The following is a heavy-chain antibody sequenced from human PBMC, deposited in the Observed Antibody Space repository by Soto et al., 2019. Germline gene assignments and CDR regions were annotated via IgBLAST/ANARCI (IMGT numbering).Heavy chain of an antibody. CDR3: AKSSGYYMDY. D-gene: IGHD3-22*01. CDR1: GFTFSSYG. CDR2: ISYDGSNK. Sequence: QVQLVESGGGVVQPGRSLRLSCAASGFTFSSYGMHWVRQAPGKGLEWVAVISYDGSNKYYADSVKGRFTISRDNSKNTLYLQMNSLRAEDTAVYYCAKSSGYYMDYWGQGTLSPSPQ. J-gene: IGHJ4*02. V-gene: IGHV3-30*18.